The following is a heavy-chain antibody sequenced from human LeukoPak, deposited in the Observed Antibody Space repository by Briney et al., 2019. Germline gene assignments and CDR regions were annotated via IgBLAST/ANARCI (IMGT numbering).Heavy chain of an antibody. Sequence: PGGSLRLSCAASGFTFSSYSMNWVRQAPGKGLEWVSYISSSSSPIYYADSVKGRSTISRDNAKKSLYLQMNSLGADDTAVYYCAKDRYGSGTYGSFDPWGQGTLVTVSS. CDR2: ISSSSSPI. CDR3: AKDRYGSGTYGSFDP. CDR1: GFTFSSYS. D-gene: IGHD3-10*01. V-gene: IGHV3-48*01. J-gene: IGHJ5*02.